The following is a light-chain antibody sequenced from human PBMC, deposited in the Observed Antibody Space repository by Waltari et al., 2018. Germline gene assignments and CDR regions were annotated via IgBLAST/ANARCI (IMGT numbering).Light chain of an antibody. CDR3: CSYAGRDTWV. V-gene: IGLV2-23*01. J-gene: IGLJ3*02. Sequence: QSALTQPASVSGSPGQSITISCTGTSSDGGNYNLVSWYQQHPGKAPKVMIYEGSKRPSGVSNRFSGSKSGNTASLTIPGLQAEDEADYYCCSYAGRDTWVFGGGTKLTVL. CDR1: SSDGGNYNL. CDR2: EGS.